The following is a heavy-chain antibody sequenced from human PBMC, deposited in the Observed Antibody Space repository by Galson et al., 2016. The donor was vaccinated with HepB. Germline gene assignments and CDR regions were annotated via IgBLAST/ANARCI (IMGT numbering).Heavy chain of an antibody. J-gene: IGHJ5*01. Sequence: SLRLSCAASGFSFSGHGMHWLRQAPGKGLEWVAAIWHDGTNENYAASVKGRFSISRDNCKSMLYLQMDSLRVEDTAVYYCARVRSSSWFDSWGQGTLVTV. V-gene: IGHV3-33*01. CDR1: GFSFSGHG. D-gene: IGHD6-13*01. CDR2: IWHDGTNE. CDR3: ARVRSSSWFDS.